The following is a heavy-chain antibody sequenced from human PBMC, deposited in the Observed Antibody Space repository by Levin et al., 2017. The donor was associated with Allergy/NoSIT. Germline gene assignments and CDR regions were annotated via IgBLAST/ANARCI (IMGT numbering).Heavy chain of an antibody. CDR3: ASRYSGYDERYWYFDL. Sequence: RGESLKISCKASGGTFSSYAISWVRQAPGQGLEWMGGIIPIFGTANYAQKFQGRVTITADKSTSTAYMELSSLRSEDTAVYYCASRYSGYDERYWYFDLWGRGTLVTVSS. D-gene: IGHD5-12*01. V-gene: IGHV1-69*06. J-gene: IGHJ2*01. CDR1: GGTFSSYA. CDR2: IIPIFGTA.